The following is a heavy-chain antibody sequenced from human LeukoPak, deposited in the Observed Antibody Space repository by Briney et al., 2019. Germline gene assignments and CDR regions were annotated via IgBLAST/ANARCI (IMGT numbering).Heavy chain of an antibody. CDR2: IYDSGST. CDR3: AGLYYDSSGYYQICYFDY. D-gene: IGHD3-22*01. CDR1: GCSISSSSYY. J-gene: IGHJ4*02. Sequence: SETLSLTCTVSGCSISSSSYYWGWIRQPPGKGLEWIGSIYDSGSTYYNPSLKSRVTISVDTSKNQFSLNLSSVTAADTAVYYCAGLYYDSSGYYQICYFDYWGQGTLVTVSS. V-gene: IGHV4-39*01.